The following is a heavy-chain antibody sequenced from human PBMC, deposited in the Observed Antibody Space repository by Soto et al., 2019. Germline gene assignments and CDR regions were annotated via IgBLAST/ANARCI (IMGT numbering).Heavy chain of an antibody. V-gene: IGHV4-59*01. J-gene: IGHJ6*02. Sequence: SEALSLTCTVSGGSISSYYWSWFRQPPGKGLEWIGYIYYSGSTNYNPSLKSRVTISVDTSKNQFSLKLSSVTAADTAVYYCARGDPLLWFGEKVYYGMDVWGQGTTVTVSS. CDR1: GGSISSYY. D-gene: IGHD3-10*01. CDR3: ARGDPLLWFGEKVYYGMDV. CDR2: IYYSGST.